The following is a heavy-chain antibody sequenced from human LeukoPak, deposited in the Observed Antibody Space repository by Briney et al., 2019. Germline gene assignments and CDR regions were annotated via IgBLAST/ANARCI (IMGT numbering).Heavy chain of an antibody. CDR2: IYSGGST. J-gene: IGHJ4*02. V-gene: IGHV3-53*01. Sequence: GGSLRLSCAASGFTVSSNYMSWVRQAPGKGLEWVSVIYSGGSTYYADSVKGRFTISRDNSKNTLYLQMNSLRAEDTAVYYCASTPTYPRQYCSSTSCYTDYFDYWGQGTLVTVSS. CDR3: ASTPTYPRQYCSSTSCYTDYFDY. CDR1: GFTVSSNY. D-gene: IGHD2-2*02.